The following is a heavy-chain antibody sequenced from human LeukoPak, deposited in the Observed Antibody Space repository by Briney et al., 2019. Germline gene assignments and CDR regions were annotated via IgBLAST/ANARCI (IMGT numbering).Heavy chain of an antibody. CDR3: ADERSGYCSSTSCYL. J-gene: IGHJ4*02. Sequence: GGSLRLSCAASGFTFSSYAMSWVRQAPGKGLEWVSAISGSGGSTYYADSVKGRFTISRDNSKNTLYLQMNSLRAEDTAVYYCADERSGYCSSTSCYLWGQGTLVTVSS. V-gene: IGHV3-23*01. D-gene: IGHD2-2*01. CDR1: GFTFSSYA. CDR2: ISGSGGST.